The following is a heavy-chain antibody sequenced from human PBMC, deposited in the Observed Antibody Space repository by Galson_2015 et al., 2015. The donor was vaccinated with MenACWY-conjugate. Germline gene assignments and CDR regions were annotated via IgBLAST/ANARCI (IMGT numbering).Heavy chain of an antibody. Sequence: SLRLSCAASGFTFSSYSMNWVRQAPGKGLEWVSYISSSSTIYYADSVKGRFTISRDNAKNSLYLQMNSLRDEDTAVYYCARESRSGTADYWGQGTLVTVSS. J-gene: IGHJ4*02. V-gene: IGHV3-48*02. CDR3: ARESRSGTADY. CDR2: ISSSSTI. D-gene: IGHD6-13*01. CDR1: GFTFSSYS.